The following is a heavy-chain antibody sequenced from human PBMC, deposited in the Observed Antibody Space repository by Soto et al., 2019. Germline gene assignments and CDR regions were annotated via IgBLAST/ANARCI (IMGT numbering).Heavy chain of an antibody. CDR1: GFTFSSYG. CDR2: IWYDGSNK. Sequence: QVQLVESGGGVVQPGRSLRLSCAASGFTFSSYGMHWVRQAPGKGLEWVADIWYDGSNKYYADSVKGRFTISRDNSKNTLYLQMNSLRAEDTAVYYCAREEVEVVRGVIDYYYYGMDVWGQGTTVTVSS. CDR3: AREEVEVVRGVIDYYYYGMDV. V-gene: IGHV3-33*01. D-gene: IGHD3-10*01. J-gene: IGHJ6*02.